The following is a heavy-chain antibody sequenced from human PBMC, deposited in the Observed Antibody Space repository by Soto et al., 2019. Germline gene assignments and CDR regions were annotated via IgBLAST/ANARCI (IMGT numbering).Heavy chain of an antibody. J-gene: IGHJ4*02. V-gene: IGHV3-30*18. CDR1: GFTFGDCG. CDR2: ISFKGNNK. D-gene: IGHD3-22*01. Sequence: GGSLRLSCAASGFTFGDCGVHWVRQAPGKGLEWVAVISFKGNNKYYADSVKGQFTISRDNSKNTVYLQMDSLRTEDTAVYFCAKDGSSGWLPIDFWGQGTLVTVSS. CDR3: AKDGSSGWLPIDF.